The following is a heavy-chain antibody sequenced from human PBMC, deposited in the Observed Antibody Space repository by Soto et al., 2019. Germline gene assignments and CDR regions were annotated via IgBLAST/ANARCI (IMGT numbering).Heavy chain of an antibody. V-gene: IGHV2-70*01. J-gene: IGHJ4*02. CDR1: GFSLSTLGTC. CDR3: ARIPHYSDFCYMDY. CDR2: INWDNNK. Sequence: GPKLVNPTQTLTLNCTFSGFSLSTLGTCVTWIRQPPGKALEWLALINWDNNKYYSTSLKTRLTISRDTSKNQVVLTMTNVDPVDTATYYCARIPHYSDFCYMDYWGQGTLVTVSS. D-gene: IGHD3-10*01.